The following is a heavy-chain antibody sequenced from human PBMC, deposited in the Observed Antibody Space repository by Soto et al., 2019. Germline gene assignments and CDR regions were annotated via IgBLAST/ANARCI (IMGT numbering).Heavy chain of an antibody. D-gene: IGHD6-6*01. V-gene: IGHV3-21*01. J-gene: IGHJ5*02. CDR2: ISSSSSYI. Sequence: PGGSLRLSCAASGFTFSSYSMNGVRQAPGKGLEWVSSISSSSSYIYYADSVKGRFTISRDNAKNSLYLQMNSLRAEDTAVYYCARVLYSSSSGRWFDPWGQGTLATV. CDR3: ARVLYSSSSGRWFDP. CDR1: GFTFSSYS.